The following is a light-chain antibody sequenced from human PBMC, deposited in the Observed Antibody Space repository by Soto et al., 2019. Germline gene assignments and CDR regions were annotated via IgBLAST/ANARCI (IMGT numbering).Light chain of an antibody. Sequence: AIQMTQSPSSLSASVGDRVTITCRASQDISDDVGWYQQTPGKAPKLLISGASRLQRGVPSRFSGSGSGAAFNITINRPRPEDSATYYCLQNHNYPRTFGQGTKLDIK. CDR1: QDISDD. V-gene: IGKV1-6*01. CDR3: LQNHNYPRT. CDR2: GAS. J-gene: IGKJ1*01.